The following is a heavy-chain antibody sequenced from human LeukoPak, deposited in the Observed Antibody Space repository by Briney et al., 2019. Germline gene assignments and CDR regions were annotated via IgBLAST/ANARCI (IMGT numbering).Heavy chain of an antibody. J-gene: IGHJ3*02. CDR2: IYYSGST. Sequence: SETLSLTCTVSGGSISSGGYYWSWIRLHPGRGLEWIGYIYYSGSTYYNPSLESRLTISVDTSKNQFSLKLSSVTAADTAVYYCARVMITFGRVVVIPDAFDIWGQGTMVTVSS. V-gene: IGHV4-31*03. CDR1: GGSISSGGYY. CDR3: ARVMITFGRVVVIPDAFDI. D-gene: IGHD3-16*02.